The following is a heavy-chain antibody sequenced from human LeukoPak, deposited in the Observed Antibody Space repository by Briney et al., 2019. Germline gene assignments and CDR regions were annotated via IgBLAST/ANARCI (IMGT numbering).Heavy chain of an antibody. D-gene: IGHD6-19*01. CDR3: ARDLRWLDGSVAFDI. CDR1: GYTFTGYY. CDR2: INPNSGGT. Sequence: ASVKVSCKASGYTFTGYYMHWVRQAPGQGLEWMGWINPNSGGTNYAQKFQGRVTMTRDTSISTAYMELSRLRSDDTAVYYCARDLRWLDGSVAFDIWGQGTMVTDSS. J-gene: IGHJ3*02. V-gene: IGHV1-2*02.